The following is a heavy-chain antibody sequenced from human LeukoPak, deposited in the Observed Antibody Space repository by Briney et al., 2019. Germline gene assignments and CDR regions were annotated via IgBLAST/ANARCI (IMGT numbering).Heavy chain of an antibody. CDR2: IYTSGST. D-gene: IGHD6-19*01. CDR3: ARAVAGALIDY. V-gene: IGHV4-4*07. CDR1: GGSTTSSY. Sequence: SETLSFTCTVPGGSTTSSYWSWMRQPPGEGLELIGSIYTSGSTNYNPSLKNRVTMSVDTSKNQFSLKLSSVTAADTAVYYCARAVAGALIDYWGQGTLVTVSS. J-gene: IGHJ4*02.